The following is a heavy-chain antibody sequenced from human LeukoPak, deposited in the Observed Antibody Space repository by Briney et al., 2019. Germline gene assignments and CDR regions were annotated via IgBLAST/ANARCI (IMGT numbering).Heavy chain of an antibody. CDR1: GGSISSSNW. Sequence: SGTLSLTCAVSGGSISSSNWWSWVRQPPGKGLEWIGEIYHSGSTYYNPSLKSRVTISVDTSKNQFSLKLSSVIAADTAVYYCARVDWLANHYYYMDVWGKGTTVTVSS. CDR3: ARVDWLANHYYYMDV. D-gene: IGHD2-21*01. CDR2: IYHSGST. V-gene: IGHV4-4*02. J-gene: IGHJ6*03.